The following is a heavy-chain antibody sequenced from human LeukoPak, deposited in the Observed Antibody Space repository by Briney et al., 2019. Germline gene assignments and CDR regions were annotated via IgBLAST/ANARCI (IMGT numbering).Heavy chain of an antibody. V-gene: IGHV3-23*01. CDR2: ISGSGGST. CDR1: GFTFSSYA. J-gene: IGHJ5*02. CDR3: AKHRIVVVPAAMGT. Sequence: GESLRLSXAASGFTFSSYAMSWVRQAPGKGLEWVSAISGSGGSTYYADSVKGRFTISRDNSKNTLYLQMNSLRAEDTAVYYCAKHRIVVVPAAMGTWGQGTLVTVSS. D-gene: IGHD2-2*01.